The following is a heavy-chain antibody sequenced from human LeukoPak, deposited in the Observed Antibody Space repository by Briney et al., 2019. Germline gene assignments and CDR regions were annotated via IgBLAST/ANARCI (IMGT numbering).Heavy chain of an antibody. J-gene: IGHJ3*02. V-gene: IGHV1-24*01. CDR1: GYTLTELS. D-gene: IGHD6-19*01. Sequence: ASVKVSCKVSGYTLTELSMHWVRQAPGKGLEWMGGFDPEDGETIYAQKFQGRVTMTEDTSTDTAYMELGSLRSEDTAVYYCATGPIAVAEDAFDIWGQGTMVTVSS. CDR3: ATGPIAVAEDAFDI. CDR2: FDPEDGET.